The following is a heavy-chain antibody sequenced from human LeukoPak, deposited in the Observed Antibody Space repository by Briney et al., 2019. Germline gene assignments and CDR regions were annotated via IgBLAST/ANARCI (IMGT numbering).Heavy chain of an antibody. J-gene: IGHJ5*02. CDR1: GGSISSGGYY. CDR2: IYYSGST. CDR3: ARDRAHSCSGGSCYSPGNWFDP. Sequence: SETLSLTCTVSGGSISSGGYYWSWIRQHPGKGLEWIGYIYYSGSTYYNPSLKSRVTISVDTSKNQFSLKLSSVTAADTAVYYCARDRAHSCSGGSCYSPGNWFDPWGQGTLVTVSS. D-gene: IGHD2-15*01. V-gene: IGHV4-31*03.